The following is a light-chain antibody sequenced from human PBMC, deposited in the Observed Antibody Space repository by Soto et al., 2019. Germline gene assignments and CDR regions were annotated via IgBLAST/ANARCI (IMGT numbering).Light chain of an antibody. V-gene: IGKV1-9*01. CDR2: AAS. CDR3: QQLNTYPFT. J-gene: IGKJ4*01. CDR1: QGISSY. Sequence: DNQLTQSPSFLSASVGDRVTITCRASQGISSYLAWYQQKPGKAPKLLIYAASTLQSGVPSRFSGSESGTEFTLTISSLQPEDFATYYCQQLNTYPFTFGGGTKV.